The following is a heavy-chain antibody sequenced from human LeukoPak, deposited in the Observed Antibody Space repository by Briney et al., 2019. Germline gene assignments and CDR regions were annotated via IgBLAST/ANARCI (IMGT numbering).Heavy chain of an antibody. CDR1: GFTVSTYY. Sequence: GGSLRLSCAASGFTVSTYYMSWVRQAPGKGLEWVSVIYGGGTTYYADSVRGRFTISRDNSKNTLYLQINSLRADDTAVFYCARGGLGSAFDNWGQGTLVTVSS. CDR3: ARGGLGSAFDN. CDR2: IYGGGTT. J-gene: IGHJ4*02. D-gene: IGHD6-19*01. V-gene: IGHV3-66*01.